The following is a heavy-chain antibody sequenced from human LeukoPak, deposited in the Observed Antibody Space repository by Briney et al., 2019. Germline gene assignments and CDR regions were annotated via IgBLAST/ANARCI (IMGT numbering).Heavy chain of an antibody. CDR3: ARWNYYDSSGYRVFDL. CDR2: IYYGGST. Sequence: SETLSLTCTVSGGSISSYYWSWIRQPPGKGLEWIGYIYYGGSTNYNPSLKSRVTISVDTSKNQFSLKLSSVTAADTAVYYCARWNYYDSSGYRVFDLWGRGTLVTVSS. CDR1: GGSISSYY. D-gene: IGHD3-22*01. V-gene: IGHV4-59*08. J-gene: IGHJ2*01.